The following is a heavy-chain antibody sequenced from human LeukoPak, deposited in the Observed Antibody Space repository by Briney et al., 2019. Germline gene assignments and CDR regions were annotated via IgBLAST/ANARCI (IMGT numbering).Heavy chain of an antibody. CDR3: ARQPGATAAFDI. J-gene: IGHJ3*02. Sequence: SETLSLTCTVSGGSINSYYWSWIRQPPGKGLEWIGYIYYTGGETNYNPSLKSRLTISVDTSKNQFSLMLTSVTAADTAVYYCARQPGATAAFDIWAQGIMVTVSS. CDR2: IYYTGGET. D-gene: IGHD5-18*01. CDR1: GGSINSYY. V-gene: IGHV4-59*08.